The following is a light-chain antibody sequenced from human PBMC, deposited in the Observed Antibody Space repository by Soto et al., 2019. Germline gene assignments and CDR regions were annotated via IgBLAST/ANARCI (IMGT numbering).Light chain of an antibody. J-gene: IGLJ2*01. CDR3: SSYAGSNTPVV. CDR2: EVT. CDR1: STDVGGYNY. Sequence: QSALTQPPSASGSPGHSVTITRTGTSTDVGGYNYVSGYQQYPGKAPTLMISEVTKRPSGVPERFSGYKSGNTASLAVSGLQAEDVVDYYCSSYAGSNTPVVFCGGSKLSVL. V-gene: IGLV2-8*01.